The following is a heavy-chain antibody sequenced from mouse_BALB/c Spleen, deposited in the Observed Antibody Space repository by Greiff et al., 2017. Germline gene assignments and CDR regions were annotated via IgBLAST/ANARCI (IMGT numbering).Heavy chain of an antibody. J-gene: IGHJ2*01. Sequence: EVKLMESGAELVKPGASVKLSCTASGFNIKDTYMHWVKQRPEQGLEWIGRIDPANGNTKYDPKFQGKATITADTSSNTAYLQLSSLTSEDTAVYYCARTAPYFDYWGQGTTLTVSS. CDR3: ARTAPYFDY. V-gene: IGHV14-3*02. CDR1: GFNIKDTY. D-gene: IGHD1-2*01. CDR2: IDPANGNT.